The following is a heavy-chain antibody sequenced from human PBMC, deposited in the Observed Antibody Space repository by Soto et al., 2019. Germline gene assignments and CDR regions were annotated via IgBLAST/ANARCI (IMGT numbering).Heavy chain of an antibody. Sequence: QVLLVQSGAEVKKPGSSVKISCKASGGSFGNSAINWVRQTPGQGLEWLGGFIPVYRTLNYVQKFQSRVTITADESTGTAYMTLSSLASNDTAVYYCATGVIWIGYFTVDSWGQGTRVTVSS. D-gene: IGHD3-3*01. CDR1: GGSFGNSA. J-gene: IGHJ4*02. CDR2: FIPVYRTL. V-gene: IGHV1-69*01. CDR3: ATGVIWIGYFTVDS.